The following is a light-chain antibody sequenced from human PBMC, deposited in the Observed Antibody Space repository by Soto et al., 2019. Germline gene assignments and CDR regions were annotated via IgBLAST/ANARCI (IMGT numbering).Light chain of an antibody. J-gene: IGKJ1*01. CDR1: QSISSY. CDR2: AAS. Sequence: DIQMTQSPSSLSASVGDRVTITCRASQSISSYLNWYQQKPGKAPKLLIYAASSLKSGVPSTFSGSGSGTDFTLTISSLQPEDSATYYCQQSYSTPQTFGQGTKVEIK. CDR3: QQSYSTPQT. V-gene: IGKV1-39*01.